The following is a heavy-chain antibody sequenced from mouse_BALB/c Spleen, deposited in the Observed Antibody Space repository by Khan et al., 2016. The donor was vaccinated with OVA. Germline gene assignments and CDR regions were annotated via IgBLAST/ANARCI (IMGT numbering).Heavy chain of an antibody. J-gene: IGHJ4*01. CDR2: ISPGSGNT. CDR1: GYTFTSYW. CDR3: AGSNYCGSGLYAMDY. Sequence: DLVKPGASVNLSCKASGYTFTSYWINWIKQRPGQGLEWIGHISPGSGNTYDNKIFTVKATLTVDTSSTTAYIQLTSLSSEHFAVFFCAGSNYCGSGLYAMDYWGQGTSVTVYS. V-gene: IGHV1S41*01. D-gene: IGHD1-1*01.